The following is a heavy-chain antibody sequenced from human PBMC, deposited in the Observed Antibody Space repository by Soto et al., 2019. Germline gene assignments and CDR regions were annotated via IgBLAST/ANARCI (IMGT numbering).Heavy chain of an antibody. CDR3: AKGIRRKTGIAAAGTAFDP. J-gene: IGHJ5*02. D-gene: IGHD6-13*01. CDR2: ISGSGGST. V-gene: IGHV3-23*01. Sequence: GGPLRLSCAASGFTFSSYAMSWVRQAPGKGLEWVSAISGSGGSTYYADSVKGRFTISRDNPKNTLYLQMNSLRAEDTAVYYCAKGIRRKTGIAAAGTAFDPWGQGTLVTVSS. CDR1: GFTFSSYA.